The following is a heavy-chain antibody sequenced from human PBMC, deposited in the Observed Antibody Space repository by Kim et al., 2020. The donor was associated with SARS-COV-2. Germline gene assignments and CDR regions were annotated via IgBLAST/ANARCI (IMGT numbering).Heavy chain of an antibody. V-gene: IGHV3-66*01. CDR3: ARALGYGSGAFDI. D-gene: IGHD3-10*01. Sequence: HADSWKGRFTISRDDAQNTVYLQMNRLRAEDTDVYYCARALGYGSGAFDIWGQGTMVTVSS. J-gene: IGHJ3*02.